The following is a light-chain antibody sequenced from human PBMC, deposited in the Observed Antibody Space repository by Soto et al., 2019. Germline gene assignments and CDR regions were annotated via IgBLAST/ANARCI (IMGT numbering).Light chain of an antibody. V-gene: IGKV3-15*01. CDR3: QQYNNCPPLT. Sequence: EIVMTLSPATLSVSPGEGATLSCRASQSVSSNLAWYQQKPGQAPRLLIYGASTRATGIPARISGSGSGTEFTLTISSRQSEDFAVYYCQQYNNCPPLTFGQGTNVEIK. CDR2: GAS. J-gene: IGKJ1*01. CDR1: QSVSSN.